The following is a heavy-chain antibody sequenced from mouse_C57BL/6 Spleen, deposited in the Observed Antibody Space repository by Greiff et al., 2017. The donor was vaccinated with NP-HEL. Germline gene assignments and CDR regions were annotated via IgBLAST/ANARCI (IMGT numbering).Heavy chain of an antibody. CDR3: ARSGHPYSLDY. CDR1: GYAFSSSW. Sequence: QVQLQQSGPELVKPGASVKFSCKASGYAFSSSWMNWVKQRPGQGLEWIGLIYPGGGDTNYNGKFKGKATLTVDESSSTAYMQLSSLTSEDSAVYCCARSGHPYSLDYWGQGTPVTVSS. CDR2: IYPGGGDT. J-gene: IGHJ4*01. D-gene: IGHD3-1*01. V-gene: IGHV1-82*01.